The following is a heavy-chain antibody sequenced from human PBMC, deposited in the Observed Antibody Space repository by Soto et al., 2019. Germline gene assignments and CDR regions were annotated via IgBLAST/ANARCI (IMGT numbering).Heavy chain of an antibody. Sequence: YWSWIRQPPGKGLEWMGIIYPGDSDTRYSPSFQGQVTISADKSISTAYLQWSSLKASDTAMYYCARLVGDYGDYFYYGMDVWGQGTTVTVSS. D-gene: IGHD4-17*01. CDR3: ARLVGDYGDYFYYGMDV. J-gene: IGHJ6*02. CDR1: YW. CDR2: IYPGDSDT. V-gene: IGHV5-51*01.